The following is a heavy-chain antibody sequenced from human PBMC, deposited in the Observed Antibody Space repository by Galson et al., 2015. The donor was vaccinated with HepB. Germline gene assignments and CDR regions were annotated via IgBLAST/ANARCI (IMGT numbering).Heavy chain of an antibody. V-gene: IGHV3-74*01. Sequence: SLRLSCAASGFTFSSYWMHWVRQVPGKGLVWVSRINGDGTYTNYADSVKGRFTISRDNAKNTLYLQMNSLRAEDTAVYYCIRDGDHYEFDYWGQGTLATASS. CDR2: INGDGTYT. CDR3: IRDGDHYEFDY. D-gene: IGHD2-21*02. CDR1: GFTFSSYW. J-gene: IGHJ4*02.